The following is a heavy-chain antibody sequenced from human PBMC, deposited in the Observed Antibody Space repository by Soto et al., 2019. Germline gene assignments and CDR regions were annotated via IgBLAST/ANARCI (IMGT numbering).Heavy chain of an antibody. Sequence: QVQLVESGGGVVQPGRSLRLSCAASGFTFSSSGMHWVRQAPGKGQEWVAVTSFDGSSGYYADSVRGRFTISRDNSNNTLYLQMNSLRAEDTAVYYCAKSPPAVAGYFDYWGLGTLVTVSS. V-gene: IGHV3-30*18. CDR1: GFTFSSSG. D-gene: IGHD6-19*01. CDR2: TSFDGSSG. CDR3: AKSPPAVAGYFDY. J-gene: IGHJ4*02.